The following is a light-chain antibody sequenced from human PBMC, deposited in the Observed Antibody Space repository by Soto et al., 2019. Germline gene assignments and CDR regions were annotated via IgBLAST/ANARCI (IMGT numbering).Light chain of an antibody. J-gene: IGLJ2*01. CDR2: DDS. CDR1: NVGRKS. Sequence: SYELTQPPSVSVAPGQTARLTCGGNNVGRKSLNWYQRRPGQAPLLVVYDDSDRPSGIPERFSGFNSGNTATLTVSRVEAWDEADYYCQVWDSISDHVVFGGGTKVTVL. CDR3: QVWDSISDHVV. V-gene: IGLV3-21*02.